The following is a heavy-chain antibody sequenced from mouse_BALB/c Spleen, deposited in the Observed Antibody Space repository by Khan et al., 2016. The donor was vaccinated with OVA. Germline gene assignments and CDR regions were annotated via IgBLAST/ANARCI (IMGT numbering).Heavy chain of an antibody. D-gene: IGHD1-1*01. Sequence: EVQLQESGPSLVKPSQTLSLTCSVTGDSITSGYWNWIRKFPGNKLEYMGYINYSGSTYYNPSLQSRISITRDTSKNQYYLQLNSVTTDDTATYYCASNYYASSYWYFDVWGAGTTVTVSS. CDR2: INYSGST. V-gene: IGHV3-8*02. J-gene: IGHJ1*01. CDR1: GDSITSGY. CDR3: ASNYYASSYWYFDV.